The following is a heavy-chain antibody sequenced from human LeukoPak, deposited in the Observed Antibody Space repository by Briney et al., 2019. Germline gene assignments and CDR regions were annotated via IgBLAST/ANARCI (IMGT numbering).Heavy chain of an antibody. CDR1: GGTFSSYA. CDR2: IIPIFGIA. J-gene: IGHJ4*02. CDR3: ARGDGYGYYFDY. Sequence: SVKVSCKASGGTFSSYAISWVRQAPGRGLEWMGRIIPIFGIANYAQKFQGRVTITADKSTSTAYMELSSLRSEDTAVYYCARGDGYGYYFDYWGQGTLVTVSS. V-gene: IGHV1-69*04. D-gene: IGHD5-24*01.